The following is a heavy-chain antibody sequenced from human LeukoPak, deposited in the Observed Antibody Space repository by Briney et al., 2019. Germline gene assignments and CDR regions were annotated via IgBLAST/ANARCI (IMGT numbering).Heavy chain of an antibody. Sequence: GASLKISCKGSGYSFTSYWIGWVRQLPGKGLEWMGIIYPADSDIRYSPSFQGQVTISADKSISTAYLQWSSLKASDTAMYYCARQEYCSGGSCYTWFDPWGQGTLVIVSS. CDR3: ARQEYCSGGSCYTWFDP. CDR1: GYSFTSYW. J-gene: IGHJ5*02. V-gene: IGHV5-51*01. CDR2: IYPADSDI. D-gene: IGHD2-15*01.